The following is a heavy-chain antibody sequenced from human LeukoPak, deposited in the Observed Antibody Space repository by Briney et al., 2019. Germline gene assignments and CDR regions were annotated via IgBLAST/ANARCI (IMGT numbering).Heavy chain of an antibody. J-gene: IGHJ6*03. V-gene: IGHV3-30*02. CDR2: IRYDGSNK. CDR1: GFTLSTYG. Sequence: GGSLRLSCAASGFTLSTYGMHWVRQAPGKGLEWVAFIRYDGSNKYYADSVKGRFTISRDNSKNSLYLQMNSLRAEDTAVYYCARSPPGGYYYMDVWGKGTTVTVSS. D-gene: IGHD1-14*01. CDR3: ARSPPGGYYYMDV.